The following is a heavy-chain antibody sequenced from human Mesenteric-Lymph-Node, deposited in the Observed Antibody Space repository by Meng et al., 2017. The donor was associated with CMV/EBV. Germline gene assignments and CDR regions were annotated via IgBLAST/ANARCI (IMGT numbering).Heavy chain of an antibody. Sequence: GESLKISCAASGFTFSSYDMSWVRQAPGKGLEWVSAISGSAIDTYYADSVKDRFIISRDNSKNTLYLQMDSLKLEDTGFYYCTKKTPGTADYFGDWGQGALVTVSS. V-gene: IGHV3-23*01. J-gene: IGHJ4*02. D-gene: IGHD6-19*01. CDR1: GFTFSSYD. CDR3: TKKTPGTADYFGD. CDR2: ISGSAIDT.